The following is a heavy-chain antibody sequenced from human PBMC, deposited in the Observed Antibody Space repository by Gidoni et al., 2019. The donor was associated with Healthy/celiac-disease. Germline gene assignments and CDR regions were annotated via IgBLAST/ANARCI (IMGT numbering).Heavy chain of an antibody. Sequence: QVQLQQWGAGLLKPSETLSLTCAVYGGSFSGSYWSWIRQPPGKGLEWIGEINHSGSTNYNPSLKSRVTISVDTSKNQFSLKLSSVTAADTAVYYCARARYSSPTEMDYYGMDVWGQGTTVTVSS. CDR3: ARARYSSPTEMDYYGMDV. CDR1: GGSFSGSY. J-gene: IGHJ6*02. CDR2: INHSGST. V-gene: IGHV4-34*01. D-gene: IGHD6-13*01.